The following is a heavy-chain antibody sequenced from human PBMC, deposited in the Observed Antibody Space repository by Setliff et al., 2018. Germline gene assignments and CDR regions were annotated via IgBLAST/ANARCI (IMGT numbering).Heavy chain of an antibody. Sequence: SGESLKISCKGSGYSFTTYWIGWVRQMPGKGLEWMGIIYPGDSDTRHSPSFQGHVTISADKSVPTAYLQWSSLKASDTAMYYCARSAWGSSGYYPYYFDYWGQGTLVTVSS. D-gene: IGHD3-22*01. V-gene: IGHV5-51*01. J-gene: IGHJ4*02. CDR3: ARSAWGSSGYYPYYFDY. CDR2: IYPGDSDT. CDR1: GYSFTTYW.